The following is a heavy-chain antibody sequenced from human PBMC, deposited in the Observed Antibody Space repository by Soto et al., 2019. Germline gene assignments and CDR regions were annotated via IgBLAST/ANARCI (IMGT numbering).Heavy chain of an antibody. D-gene: IGHD2-15*01. V-gene: IGHV1-69*01. J-gene: IGHJ6*02. CDR3: ARSLEVAANYYYYGMYV. Sequence: QVQLVQSGAEVKKPGSSVKVSCKASGGTFSSYAISWVRQAPGQGLEWMGGIIPIFGTANYAQKFQGRVTITADESTSTAYMELSSLRSEDTAVYYCARSLEVAANYYYYGMYVWGQWPTVTVSS. CDR2: IIPIFGTA. CDR1: GGTFSSYA.